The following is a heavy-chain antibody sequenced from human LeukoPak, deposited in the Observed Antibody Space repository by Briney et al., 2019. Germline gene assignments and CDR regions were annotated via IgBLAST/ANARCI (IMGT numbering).Heavy chain of an antibody. CDR3: ATREIRGGDCYSLDY. Sequence: ASVKVSCKVSGYTLTELSMHWVRQAPGKGLEWMGGFDPEDGETIYAQKFQGRVTMTEDTSTDTAYMELSSLRSEDTAVYYCATREIRGGDCYSLDYWGQGTLVTVSS. V-gene: IGHV1-24*01. J-gene: IGHJ4*02. CDR1: GYTLTELS. CDR2: FDPEDGET. D-gene: IGHD2-21*02.